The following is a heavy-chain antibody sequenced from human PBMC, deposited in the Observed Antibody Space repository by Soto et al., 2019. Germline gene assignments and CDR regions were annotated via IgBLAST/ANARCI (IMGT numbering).Heavy chain of an antibody. Sequence: SETLSLTCAVYGGSFSGYYWSWIRQPPGKGLEWIGEINHSGSTNYNPSLKSRVTISVDTSKNQFSLKLSSVTAADTAVYYCARGTFNYLQLAMVRGTNLWFDPWGQGTLVTVSS. D-gene: IGHD3-10*01. CDR1: GGSFSGYY. CDR3: ARGTFNYLQLAMVRGTNLWFDP. CDR2: INHSGST. J-gene: IGHJ5*02. V-gene: IGHV4-34*01.